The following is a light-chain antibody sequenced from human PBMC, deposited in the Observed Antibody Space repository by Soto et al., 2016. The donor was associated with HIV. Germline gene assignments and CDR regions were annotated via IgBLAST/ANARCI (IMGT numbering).Light chain of an antibody. V-gene: IGKV1-5*03. CDR2: KAS. CDR1: QSISGW. J-gene: IGKJ2*01. Sequence: DIQMTQSPSTLSASVGDRVTTTCRASQSISGWLAWYQQKPGKAPKLLMYKASSLETGVPSRFSGSGSGTEFILTISSLQPDDFATYYCQQYNNHPYTFGQGTKLEIK. CDR3: QQYNNHPYT.